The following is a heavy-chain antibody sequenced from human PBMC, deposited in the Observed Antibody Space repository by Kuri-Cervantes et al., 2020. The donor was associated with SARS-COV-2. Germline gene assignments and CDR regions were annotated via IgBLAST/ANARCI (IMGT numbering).Heavy chain of an antibody. Sequence: LSLTCAASGFTFSSYSMNWVRQAPGKGLEWAANIKQDGSEKYYVDSVKGRFTISRDNAKSSLYLQMDSLRAEDTAVYYCATGKTPVRFLEWSNSRGDAFDIWGQGTMVTVSS. J-gene: IGHJ3*02. D-gene: IGHD3-3*01. CDR3: ATGKTPVRFLEWSNSRGDAFDI. CDR1: GFTFSSYS. V-gene: IGHV3-7*01. CDR2: IKQDGSEK.